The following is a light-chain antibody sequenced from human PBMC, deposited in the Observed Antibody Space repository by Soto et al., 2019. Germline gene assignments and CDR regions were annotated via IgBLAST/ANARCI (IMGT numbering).Light chain of an antibody. CDR1: NIGSKN. Sequence: SYELTQPLSVSVALGQTARMTWGGNNIGSKNVHWYQQKPGQAPVLVIYRDSNRPSGIPERFSGSNSGNTATLTISRAQAGDEADYYCQVWDSSTAVFGTGTKVTVL. CDR3: QVWDSSTAV. V-gene: IGLV3-9*01. CDR2: RDS. J-gene: IGLJ1*01.